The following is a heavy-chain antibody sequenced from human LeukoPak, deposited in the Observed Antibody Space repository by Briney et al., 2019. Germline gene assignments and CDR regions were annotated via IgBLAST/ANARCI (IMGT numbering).Heavy chain of an antibody. J-gene: IGHJ4*02. D-gene: IGHD6-19*01. CDR1: GGSISSYY. V-gene: IGHV4-59*01. Sequence: SETLSLTCTVSGGSISSYYWSWIRQPPGKGLEWIGYIYYSGSTNYNPSLKSRVTISVDTSKNQFSLKLSSVTAADTAVYYCARSSYSSGWFRYYFDYWGQGTLVTVSS. CDR3: ARSSYSSGWFRYYFDY. CDR2: IYYSGST.